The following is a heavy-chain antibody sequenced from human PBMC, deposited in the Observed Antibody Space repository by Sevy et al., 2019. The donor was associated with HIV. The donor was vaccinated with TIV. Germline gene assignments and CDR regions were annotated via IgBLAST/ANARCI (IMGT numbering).Heavy chain of an antibody. J-gene: IGHJ4*02. Sequence: GGSLRLSCAASGFTFSSYAMSWVRQAPGKGLEWVSAISGRGGSTYYADSVKGRFTISRDNSKNTLYLQMNSLRAEDTAVYYCAKYTAARPYPDYWGQGTLVTVSS. CDR3: AKYTAARPYPDY. D-gene: IGHD6-6*01. CDR2: ISGRGGST. CDR1: GFTFSSYA. V-gene: IGHV3-23*01.